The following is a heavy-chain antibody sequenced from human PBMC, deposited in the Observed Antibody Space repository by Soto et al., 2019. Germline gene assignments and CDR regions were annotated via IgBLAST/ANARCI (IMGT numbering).Heavy chain of an antibody. J-gene: IGHJ6*02. V-gene: IGHV1-2*02. CDR1: GYTLTDYY. CDR3: ATGGAYCSGGSCYSSYYYYGMDV. CDR2: INPNTGDT. D-gene: IGHD2-15*01. Sequence: ASVKVSCKASGYTLTDYYMHWVRQAPGQGLEWMGWINPNTGDTNYAQKFQGRVTITRDTSASTAYMELSSLRSEDTAVYYCATGGAYCSGGSCYSSYYYYGMDVWGQGTTVTVSS.